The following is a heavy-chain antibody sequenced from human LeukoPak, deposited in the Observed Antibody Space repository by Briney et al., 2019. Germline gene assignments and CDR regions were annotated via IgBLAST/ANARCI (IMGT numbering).Heavy chain of an antibody. CDR2: ISGSGGST. Sequence: PGGSLRLACAASGFTFSSYAMSWVRQAPGKGLEWVSAISGSGGSTYYADSVKGRFTISRDNSKNRLYLQMNSLRAEDTAVYYCARGLYGSSGWYPGSAFDIWGQGTMVSVSS. J-gene: IGHJ3*02. V-gene: IGHV3-23*01. CDR1: GFTFSSYA. CDR3: ARGLYGSSGWYPGSAFDI. D-gene: IGHD6-19*01.